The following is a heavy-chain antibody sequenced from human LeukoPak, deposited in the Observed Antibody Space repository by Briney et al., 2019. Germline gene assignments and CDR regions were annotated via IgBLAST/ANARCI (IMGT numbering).Heavy chain of an antibody. D-gene: IGHD6-6*01. V-gene: IGHV4-34*01. Sequence: SETLSLTCAVSGGSFSGHYWSWIRQSPGKGLEWIGETKHSRSTNYNPSLKTRVTMSLDTSKNQVSLKLTSVTAADTAVYYCAREYTTSSTAFDIWGQGTMVTASS. CDR2: TKHSRST. CDR3: AREYTTSSTAFDI. J-gene: IGHJ3*02. CDR1: GGSFSGHY.